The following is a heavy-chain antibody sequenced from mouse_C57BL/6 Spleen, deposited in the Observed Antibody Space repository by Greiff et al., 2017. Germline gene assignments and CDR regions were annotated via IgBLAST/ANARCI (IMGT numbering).Heavy chain of an antibody. CDR3: AHSGSSYYFDY. J-gene: IGHJ2*01. Sequence: QVQLQQSGAELVKPGASVKLSCKASGYTFTSYWMHWVKQRPGQGLEWIGMIHPNSGSTNYNEKFKSKATLTVDKSSSTAYMQLSSLTSEDSAVYYCAHSGSSYYFDYWGQGTTLTVSS. D-gene: IGHD1-1*01. CDR2: IHPNSGST. V-gene: IGHV1-64*01. CDR1: GYTFTSYW.